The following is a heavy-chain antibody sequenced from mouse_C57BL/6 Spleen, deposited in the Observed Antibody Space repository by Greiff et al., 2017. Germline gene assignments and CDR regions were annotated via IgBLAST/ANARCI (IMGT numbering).Heavy chain of an antibody. Sequence: EVKLVASGGGLVKPGGSLKLSCAASGFTFSDYGMHWVRQAPEKGLEWVAYISSGSSTIYYADTVKGRFTIARDNAKNTLFLQMTSLRSEDTAMYYCARGGYGLYYAMDYWGQGTSVTVSS. D-gene: IGHD1-1*02. CDR3: ARGGYGLYYAMDY. CDR1: GFTFSDYG. CDR2: ISSGSSTI. J-gene: IGHJ4*01. V-gene: IGHV5-17*01.